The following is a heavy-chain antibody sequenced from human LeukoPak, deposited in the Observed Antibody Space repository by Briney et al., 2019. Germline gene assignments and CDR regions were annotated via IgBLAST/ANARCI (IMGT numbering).Heavy chain of an antibody. D-gene: IGHD2-2*02. CDR2: INAGDGNT. CDR1: GYTFTSYA. V-gene: IGHV1-3*01. J-gene: IGHJ5*02. CDR3: ARRGLTNEDTYCNSTGCYIASGDWFDP. Sequence: ASVKVSCKASGYTFTSYAMHWVRQAPGQRLEWMGWINAGDGNTKYSQKFQGRVTITRDTSASTAHMELRSLRSDDTAVYYCARRGLTNEDTYCNSTGCYIASGDWFDPWGQGTLVTVSS.